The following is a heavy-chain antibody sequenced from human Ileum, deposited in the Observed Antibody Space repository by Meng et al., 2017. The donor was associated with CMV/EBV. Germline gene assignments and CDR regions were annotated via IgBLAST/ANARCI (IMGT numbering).Heavy chain of an antibody. CDR1: GFTFTDYA. CDR2: FYRGGGGT. Sequence: GGSLRLSCAASGFTFTDYAMSWVRQAPGKGLEWVSVFYRGGGGTNYVDSVQGRFTISKDYSRNTLFLQMNSLRVEDTAVYYCVKDDPSGWGDYWGQGSLVTVSS. J-gene: IGHJ4*02. CDR3: VKDDPSGWGDY. D-gene: IGHD6-19*01. V-gene: IGHV3-23*03.